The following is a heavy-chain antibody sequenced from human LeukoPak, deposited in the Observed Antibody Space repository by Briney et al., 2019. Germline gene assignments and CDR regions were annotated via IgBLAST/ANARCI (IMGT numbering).Heavy chain of an antibody. V-gene: IGHV3-30-3*01. CDR2: ISYDGSNK. CDR3: ARDQGWIQLWLLLEGSSMGIDY. J-gene: IGHJ4*02. Sequence: PGGSLRLSCAASGFTFSNYAMSWVRQAPGKGLEGVAVISYDGSNKYYADSVKGRFTISRDNSKNTLYLQMNSLRAEDTAVYYCARDQGWIQLWLLLEGSSMGIDYWGQGTLVTVSS. D-gene: IGHD5-18*01. CDR1: GFTFSNYA.